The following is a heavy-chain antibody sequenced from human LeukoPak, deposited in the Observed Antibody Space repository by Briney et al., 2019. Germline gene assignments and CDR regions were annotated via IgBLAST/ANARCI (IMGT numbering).Heavy chain of an antibody. Sequence: PSQTLSLTCTVSGGSISSGSYYWSWIRQPADKGLEWIGRLYFSGTTNYNPSLTSRVTISLDTSKNQFSLKLSSVTAADTAVYYCAREATAHGYFDYWSQGTLVTVSS. CDR2: LYFSGTT. CDR3: AREATAHGYFDY. J-gene: IGHJ4*02. V-gene: IGHV4-61*02. D-gene: IGHD5-12*01. CDR1: GGSISSGSYY.